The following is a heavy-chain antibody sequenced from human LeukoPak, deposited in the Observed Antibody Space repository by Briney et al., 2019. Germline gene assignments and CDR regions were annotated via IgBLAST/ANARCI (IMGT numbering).Heavy chain of an antibody. CDR1: GFTFSSYA. D-gene: IGHD2-2*02. V-gene: IGHV3-23*01. J-gene: IGHJ3*02. CDR3: AKTLRLGIPAAIYGDAFDI. CDR2: ISGSGGST. Sequence: GGSLRLSCAASGFTFSSYAMSWVRQAPGKGLEWVSAISGSGGSTYYVDSVKGRFTISRDNSKNTLYLQMNSLRAEDTAVYYCAKTLRLGIPAAIYGDAFDIWGQGTMVTVSS.